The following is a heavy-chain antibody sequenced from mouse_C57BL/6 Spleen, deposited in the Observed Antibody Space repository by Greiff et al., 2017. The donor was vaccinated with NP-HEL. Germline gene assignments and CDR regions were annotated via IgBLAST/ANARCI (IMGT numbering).Heavy chain of an antibody. Sequence: EVKLQQSGPELVKPGASVKISCKASGYTFTDYYMNWVKQSHGKSLEWIGDINPNNGGTSYNQKFKGKATLTVDKSSSTAYMELRSLTSEDSAVYYCARSLGEAMDYWGQGTSVTVSS. CDR2: INPNNGGT. J-gene: IGHJ4*01. D-gene: IGHD6-2*01. CDR3: ARSLGEAMDY. CDR1: GYTFTDYY. V-gene: IGHV1-26*01.